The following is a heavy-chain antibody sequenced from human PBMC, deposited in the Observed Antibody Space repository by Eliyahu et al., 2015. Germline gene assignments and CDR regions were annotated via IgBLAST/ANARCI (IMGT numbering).Heavy chain of an antibody. V-gene: IGHV1-69*09. Sequence: QVQLVQSGAEVKXPGSSVKVSXXASGGXXNTYAINXVRQAPGQGPEWMGRIIPFLGTTSYAQKLQGRFTITADKSTKIAYMELTSLRSDDTAVYYCARPGGPYYGSSGYLEDWGQGTLVTVSS. CDR3: ARPGGPYYGSSGYLED. CDR2: IIPFLGTT. D-gene: IGHD3-22*01. CDR1: GGXXNTYA. J-gene: IGHJ4*02.